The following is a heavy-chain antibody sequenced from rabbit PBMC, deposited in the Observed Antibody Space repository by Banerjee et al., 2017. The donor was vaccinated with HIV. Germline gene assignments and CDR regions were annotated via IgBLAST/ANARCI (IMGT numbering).Heavy chain of an antibody. CDR3: ARESDFVNSGYVDL. J-gene: IGHJ3*01. D-gene: IGHD1-1*01. CDR1: GIDFSNSWY. Sequence: QEQLEESGGGLVKPGGTLTLTCKASGIDFSNSWYMCWVRQAPGKGLELIACIITTNTATWYASWVNGRFTISRSTSLNTVDLKMTSLTGADTATYFCARESDFVNSGYVDLWGQGTLVTVS. CDR2: IITTNTAT. V-gene: IGHV1S43*01.